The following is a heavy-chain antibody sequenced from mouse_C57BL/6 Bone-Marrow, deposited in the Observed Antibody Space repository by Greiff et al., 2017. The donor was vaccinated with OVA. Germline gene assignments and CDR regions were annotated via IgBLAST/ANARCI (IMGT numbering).Heavy chain of an antibody. CDR2: IWSGGST. D-gene: IGHD2-3*01. V-gene: IGHV2-2*01. CDR1: GFSLTSYG. J-gene: IGHJ3*01. Sequence: QVQLQQSGPGLVQPSQSLSITCTVSGFSLTSYGVHWVRQSPGKGLEWLGVIWSGGSTDYNAAFISRLSISKDNSKSQVFFKMNSLQADDTAIYYCASYDGHYGGFAYWGQGTLVTVSA. CDR3: ASYDGHYGGFAY.